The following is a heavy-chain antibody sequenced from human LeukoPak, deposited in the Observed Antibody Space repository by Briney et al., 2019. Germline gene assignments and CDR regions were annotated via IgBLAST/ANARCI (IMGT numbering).Heavy chain of an antibody. CDR1: SGFA. CDR2: ISGSGGST. CDR3: AKDLNSYGYYYYGMDV. D-gene: IGHD5-18*01. J-gene: IGHJ6*02. Sequence: GGSLRLSCAAFSGFAMSWVRQAPGKGLEWVSSISGSGGSTYYADSVKGRFTISRDNSKNTLYLQMNSLRAEDTAVYYCAKDLNSYGYYYYGMDVWGQGTTVTVSS. V-gene: IGHV3-23*01.